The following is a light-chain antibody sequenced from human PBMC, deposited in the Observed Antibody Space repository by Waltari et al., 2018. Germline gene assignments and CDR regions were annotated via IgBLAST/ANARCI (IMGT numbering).Light chain of an antibody. CDR1: QNIFTF. CDR3: QSYSDLPYS. V-gene: IGKV3-20*01. CDR2: GAS. J-gene: IGKJ2*03. Sequence: VILTQSPATLSLSPGDRATLSCRASQNIFTFLAWYQLKPGQAPRLLISGASTRDSGIPDRFSGSGSGTDFTLTINRLEPEDFAVYYCQSYSDLPYSFGQGTQVEIK.